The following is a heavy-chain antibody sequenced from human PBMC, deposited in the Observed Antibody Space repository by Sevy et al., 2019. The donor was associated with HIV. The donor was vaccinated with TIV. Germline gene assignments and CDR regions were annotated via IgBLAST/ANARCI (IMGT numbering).Heavy chain of an antibody. J-gene: IGHJ4*02. V-gene: IGHV4-59*01. D-gene: IGHD1-20*01. CDR1: GASMNIYY. Sequence: SETLSLTCTVSGASMNIYYWSWIRQPPGKGLEWIGYIYYSGTTKYNPSLKSRLTISIDTSKNQFSLKLSSVTAADTAVSYYARVGFNWNDVDYWGQGTLVTVSS. CDR2: IYYSGTT. CDR3: ARVGFNWNDVDY.